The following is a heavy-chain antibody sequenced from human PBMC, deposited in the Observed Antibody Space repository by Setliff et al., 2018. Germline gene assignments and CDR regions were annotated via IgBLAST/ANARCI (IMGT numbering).Heavy chain of an antibody. CDR3: ARRWNFGPYGSGIHDAFDM. D-gene: IGHD3-10*01. CDR1: DGSFSDYY. Sequence: SETLSLTCAVYDGSFSDYYWSWIRQPPGKGLEWIGEINHSGSTNYKSSLKSRVTISVDTSKNQFSLKLNSVTAADTAVYYCARRWNFGPYGSGIHDAFDMWGQGTMVTASS. CDR2: INHSGST. V-gene: IGHV4-34*01. J-gene: IGHJ3*02.